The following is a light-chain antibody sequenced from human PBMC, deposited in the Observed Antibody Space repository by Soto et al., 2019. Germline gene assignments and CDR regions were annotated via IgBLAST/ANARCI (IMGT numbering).Light chain of an antibody. Sequence: QSVLTQPPSASGSPGQSVAISCTGTSSDVGGYNYVSWYQQHPGKAPKLMIYEVNKRPSGVPDRFSGSKSGNTASLTVSGLQAEDEDDYYCSSYAGRSKVFGTGTKV. V-gene: IGLV2-8*01. CDR1: SSDVGGYNY. J-gene: IGLJ1*01. CDR2: EVN. CDR3: SSYAGRSKV.